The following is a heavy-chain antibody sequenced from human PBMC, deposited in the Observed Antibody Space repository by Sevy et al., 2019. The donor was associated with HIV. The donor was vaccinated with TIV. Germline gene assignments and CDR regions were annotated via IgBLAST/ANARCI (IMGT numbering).Heavy chain of an antibody. CDR1: GYTFTGDY. V-gene: IGHV1-2*06. D-gene: IGHD1-7*01. J-gene: IGHJ6*02. Sequence: ASVKVSCKASGYTFTGDYLHWVRQAPGQGLEWMGRVYPNSGGTNYAQKFQGRVTMTRDTSISTAYMELSRLRSDDTAVYYSARDGGGGTTNSGMDVWGQGTTVTVSS. CDR3: ARDGGGGTTNSGMDV. CDR2: VYPNSGGT.